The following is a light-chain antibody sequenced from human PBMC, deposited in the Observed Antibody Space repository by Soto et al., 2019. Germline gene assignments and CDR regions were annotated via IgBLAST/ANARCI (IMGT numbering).Light chain of an antibody. CDR1: QSVRSD. CDR2: GAS. V-gene: IGKV3-15*01. Sequence: EIVLTQSPATVSVSPGERATLSCRASQSVRSDLAWYQQKPGQTPRLLIYGASSRATGVPARFSGSGSGTEFTLTISSLQSEDSAVYYCQQYNNWPPLTFGGGTKVEIK. J-gene: IGKJ4*01. CDR3: QQYNNWPPLT.